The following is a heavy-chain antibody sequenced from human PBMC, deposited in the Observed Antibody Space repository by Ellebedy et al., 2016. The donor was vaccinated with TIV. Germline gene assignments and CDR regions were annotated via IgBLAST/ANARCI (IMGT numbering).Heavy chain of an antibody. Sequence: PGGSLRLSCAASGFTFSSYAMSWVRQAPGKGLEWVSTISRSGDNTYYADSVKGRFTISRDNSKNTLYLQMDSLRAEDTAVYYCAKAGSGSYYGGFDYWGQGTLVTVSS. CDR2: ISRSGDNT. D-gene: IGHD3-10*01. CDR1: GFTFSSYA. V-gene: IGHV3-23*01. J-gene: IGHJ4*02. CDR3: AKAGSGSYYGGFDY.